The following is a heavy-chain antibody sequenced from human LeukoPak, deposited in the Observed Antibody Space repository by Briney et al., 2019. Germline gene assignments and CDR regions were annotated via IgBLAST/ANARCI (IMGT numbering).Heavy chain of an antibody. D-gene: IGHD3-22*01. CDR3: ARPHYYDSSGYHAHFDY. CDR1: GGTFSNYA. J-gene: IGHJ4*02. CDR2: IIPIFGTA. V-gene: IGHV1-69*13. Sequence: ASVKVSCKASGGTFSNYAISWVRQAPGQGLEWMGGIIPIFGTANYAQKFQGRVTITVDESTSTAYMELSSLRSEDTAVYYCARPHYYDSSGYHAHFDYWGQGTLVTVSS.